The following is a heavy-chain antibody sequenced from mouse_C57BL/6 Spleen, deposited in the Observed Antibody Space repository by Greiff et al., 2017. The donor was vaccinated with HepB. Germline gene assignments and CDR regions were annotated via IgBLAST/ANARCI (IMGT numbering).Heavy chain of an antibody. CDR3: ARGYYYGSSAWYFDV. CDR2: IYPGSGNT. J-gene: IGHJ1*03. CDR1: GYTFTDYY. V-gene: IGHV1-76*01. D-gene: IGHD1-1*01. Sequence: VQLQQSGAELVRPGASVKLSCKASGYTFTDYYINWVKQRPGQGLEWIARIYPGSGNTYYNEKFKGKATLTAEKSSSTAYMQLSSLTSEDSAVYFCARGYYYGSSAWYFDVWGTRTTVTVSS.